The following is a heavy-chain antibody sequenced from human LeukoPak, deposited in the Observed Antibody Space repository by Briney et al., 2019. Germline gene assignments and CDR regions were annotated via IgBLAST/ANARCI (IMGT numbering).Heavy chain of an antibody. CDR1: GGSITTGGYY. CDR3: ARLVPGSRTYYTAAH. V-gene: IGHV4-31*03. Sequence: SQTLSLTCTVSGGSITTGGYYWNWIRQHPGKGLEWIGYIYYSGSTYYNPSLKSRVTISVDTSKNQFSLKLSSVTAADTAVYYCARLVPGSRTYYTAAHWGQGTLVTVSS. J-gene: IGHJ4*02. D-gene: IGHD3-10*01. CDR2: IYYSGST.